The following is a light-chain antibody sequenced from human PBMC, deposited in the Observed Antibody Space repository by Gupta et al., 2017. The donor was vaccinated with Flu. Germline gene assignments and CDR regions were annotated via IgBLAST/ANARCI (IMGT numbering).Light chain of an antibody. CDR2: RNN. CDR3: AAWDDSLSAVYV. CDR1: SSNIGSNY. Sequence: QSVLTQPPSASGTPGQRVTISCSGSSSNIGSNYVYGYQQLPGTAPKLLIYRNNQRPSEVPDRFSGSKSGTSASLAISGLRSEDEADYYCAAWDDSLSAVYVFGTGTKVTGL. J-gene: IGLJ1*01. V-gene: IGLV1-47*01.